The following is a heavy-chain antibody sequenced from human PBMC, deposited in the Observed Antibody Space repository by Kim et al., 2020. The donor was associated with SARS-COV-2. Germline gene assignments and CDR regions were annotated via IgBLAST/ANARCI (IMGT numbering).Heavy chain of an antibody. CDR3: ERGVSTTGFDY. J-gene: IGHJ4*02. D-gene: IGHD3-22*01. Sequence: SSNYNPPLKSRLTISIDTSKNGLSRELTSVTAADLAVYYCERGVSTTGFDYWGQGTLVTVSS. V-gene: IGHV4-34*01. CDR2: SS.